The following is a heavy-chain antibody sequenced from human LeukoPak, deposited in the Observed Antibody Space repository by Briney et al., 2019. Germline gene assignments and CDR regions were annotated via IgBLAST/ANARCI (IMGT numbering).Heavy chain of an antibody. CDR2: INPNSGGT. V-gene: IGHV1-2*02. J-gene: IGHJ4*02. D-gene: IGHD3-22*01. Sequence: ASVKVSCKASGYTFTGYYMHWVRQAPGQGLEWMGWINPNSGGTNYAQKFQGRVTMTRDTSISTAYMELSRLRSDDTAVYYCARVPKGDSSGSALDYWGQGTLVTVSS. CDR3: ARVPKGDSSGSALDY. CDR1: GYTFTGYY.